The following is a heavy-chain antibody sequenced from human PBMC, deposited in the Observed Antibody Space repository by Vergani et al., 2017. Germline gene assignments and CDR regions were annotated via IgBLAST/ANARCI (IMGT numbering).Heavy chain of an antibody. Sequence: QVQLQESGPGLVKPSQTLSLTCTVSGGSISSGSYYWSWIRQPAGKGLERIGRIYTSGSTNYNPSLKSRVTISVDTSQNQFSRKLSSVTAADTAVYYCARERYDILSERPVYYYYYYGMDVWGQGTTVTVSS. CDR3: ARERYDILSERPVYYYYYYGMDV. CDR2: IYTSGST. J-gene: IGHJ6*02. V-gene: IGHV4-61*02. D-gene: IGHD3-9*01. CDR1: GGSISSGSYY.